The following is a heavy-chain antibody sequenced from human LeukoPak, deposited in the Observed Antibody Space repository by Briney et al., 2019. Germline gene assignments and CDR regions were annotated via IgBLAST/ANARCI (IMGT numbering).Heavy chain of an antibody. CDR2: INPNSGGT. J-gene: IGHJ3*02. V-gene: IGHV1-2*02. Sequence: RASVKVSCKASGYTFIGYYMHWVRQAPGQGLEWMGWINPNSGGTNYAQKFQGRVTMTRNTSISTAYMELSSLRSEDTAVYYCARGSRITMIVVVISEDAFDIWGQGTMVTVSS. D-gene: IGHD3-22*01. CDR3: ARGSRITMIVVVISEDAFDI. CDR1: GYTFIGYY.